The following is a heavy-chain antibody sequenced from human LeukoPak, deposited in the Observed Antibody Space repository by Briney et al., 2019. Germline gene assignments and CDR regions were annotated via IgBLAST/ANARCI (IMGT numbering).Heavy chain of an antibody. V-gene: IGHV4-59*01. CDR2: IYYSGST. CDR3: ARSGPWGALDI. Sequence: SETLSLTCTVSGDSIRSYYWSWIRQSPGKGLEWIGYIYYSGSTNYNPSLKSRITISVDRSKNQFSLKLSSVTAADTAVYYCARSGPWGALDIWGQGTMVTVSS. J-gene: IGHJ3*02. CDR1: GDSIRSYY. D-gene: IGHD7-27*01.